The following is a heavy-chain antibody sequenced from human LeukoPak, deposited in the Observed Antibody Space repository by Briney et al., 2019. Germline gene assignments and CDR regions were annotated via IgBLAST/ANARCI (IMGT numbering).Heavy chain of an antibody. Sequence: TGGSLRLSCAASGFTFSNYSMNWVRQAPGQGLEWVSSLSGSSSYKYYVDSVKGRFTISRDNAKNSLYLQMNSLRAEDTAVYYCARGPDYDFWSGPPPNFDYWGQGTLVTVSS. CDR2: LSGSSSYK. J-gene: IGHJ4*02. CDR3: ARGPDYDFWSGPPPNFDY. D-gene: IGHD3-3*01. CDR1: GFTFSNYS. V-gene: IGHV3-21*01.